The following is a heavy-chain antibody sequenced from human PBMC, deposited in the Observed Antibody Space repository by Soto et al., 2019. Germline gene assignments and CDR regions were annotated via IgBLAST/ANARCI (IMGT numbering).Heavy chain of an antibody. Sequence: PSETLSLTCTVSGGSISGYYWSWVRQPAGKGLGWVGRIYSDGTTNYSPSLKSRVTFSLDTSKSQFSLHLLSVTAADTAVYYCARSPLTYYYVRQTWSEVGVSFDIWGRGTLVTVSS. V-gene: IGHV4-4*07. CDR2: IYSDGTT. D-gene: IGHD3-16*01. CDR3: ARSPLTYYYVRQTWSEVGVSFDI. J-gene: IGHJ3*02. CDR1: GGSISGYY.